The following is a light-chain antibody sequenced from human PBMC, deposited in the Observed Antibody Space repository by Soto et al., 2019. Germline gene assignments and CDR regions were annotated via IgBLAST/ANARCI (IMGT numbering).Light chain of an antibody. J-gene: IGLJ2*01. V-gene: IGLV2-14*03. CDR3: TSYTSRSTV. CDR2: DVT. Sequence: QLVLSQPASVSGSPGQSITISCTETSSGVGGVKSISWYQQHPGKAPKLIIYDVTHRASGVSDRFSGSKSGDTASLSISDLQIEDEAQYYCTSYTSRSTVFGGGTKLTVL. CDR1: SSGVGGVKS.